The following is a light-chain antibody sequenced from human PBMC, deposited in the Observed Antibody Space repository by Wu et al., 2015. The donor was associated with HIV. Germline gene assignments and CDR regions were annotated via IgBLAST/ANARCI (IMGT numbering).Light chain of an antibody. CDR1: QSVSNY. CDR3: QQSYSPFT. CDR2: GAS. V-gene: IGKV1-39*01. J-gene: IGKJ2*01. Sequence: DIQMTQSPSSLSASVGDTVTITCRANQSVSNYLNWYQQKPGKAPNLLIYGASRLQGGVPSRFTGGGSGTDFTLTISSLQLEDLATYYCQQSYSPFTFGQGTKVEI.